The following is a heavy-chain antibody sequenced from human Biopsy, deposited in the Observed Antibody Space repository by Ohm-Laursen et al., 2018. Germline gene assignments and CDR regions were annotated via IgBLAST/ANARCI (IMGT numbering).Heavy chain of an antibody. CDR3: ARDRGYYSDRTVPGYFDL. CDR2: VYYTGST. J-gene: IGHJ2*01. V-gene: IGHV4-59*01. D-gene: IGHD3-22*01. CDR1: GDSISSYY. Sequence: ETLSLTCTVSGDSISSYYWSWIRQPPGKGLQWIGYVYYTGSTDYNPSLQSRVTISVDTSKNHFSLRLRSETPADTAIYYCARDRGYYSDRTVPGYFDLWGRGTLVTVSS.